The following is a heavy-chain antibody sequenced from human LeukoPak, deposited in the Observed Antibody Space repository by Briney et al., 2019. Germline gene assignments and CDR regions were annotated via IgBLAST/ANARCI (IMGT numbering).Heavy chain of an antibody. D-gene: IGHD2-8*01. CDR2: ISSSSYI. CDR1: GFTFNSYT. CDR3: AKDRCNNGIGCYYYYMDL. Sequence: GGSLRLSCAASGFTFNSYTMNWVRQAPGKGLEWVSSISSSSYIYYADSVRGRSSISRDSSKNVLYLQMNSLRAEETAVYYCAKDRCNNGIGCYYYYMDLWGKGTTVTISS. V-gene: IGHV3-21*01. J-gene: IGHJ6*03.